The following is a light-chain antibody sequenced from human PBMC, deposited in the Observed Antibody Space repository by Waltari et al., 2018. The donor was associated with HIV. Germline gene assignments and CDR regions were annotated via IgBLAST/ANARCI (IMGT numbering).Light chain of an antibody. CDR2: EVI. V-gene: IGLV2-8*01. CDR1: SNDVGGYDY. J-gene: IGLJ3*02. CDR3: SSYAGSNWV. Sequence: QSALTQPPSPSGPPGQPGTISCTGTSNDVGGYDYVSWYQQHPGEAPNYIIYEVIKRPSGVPDRFSGTKSGNTASRTVSGLQAEDEADYYCSSYAGSNWVFGGGTKLTVL.